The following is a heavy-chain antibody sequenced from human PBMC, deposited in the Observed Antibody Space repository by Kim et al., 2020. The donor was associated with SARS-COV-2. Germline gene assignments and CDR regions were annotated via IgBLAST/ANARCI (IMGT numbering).Heavy chain of an antibody. D-gene: IGHD2-15*01. V-gene: IGHV4-34*01. Sequence: SETLSLTCAVYGGSFSGYYWSWIRQPPGKGLEWIGEINHSGSTNYNPSLKSRVTISVDTSKNQFSLKLSSVTAADTAVYYCARAVAATYYYYGMDVWGQGTTVTVSS. CDR3: ARAVAATYYYYGMDV. CDR2: INHSGST. J-gene: IGHJ6*02. CDR1: GGSFSGYY.